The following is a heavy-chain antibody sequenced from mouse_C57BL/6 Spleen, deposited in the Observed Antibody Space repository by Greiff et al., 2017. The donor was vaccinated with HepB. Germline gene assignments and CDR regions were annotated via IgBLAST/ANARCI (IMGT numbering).Heavy chain of an antibody. J-gene: IGHJ1*03. CDR1: GYTFTSYW. Sequence: QVQLKQPGAELVRPGSSVKLSCKASGYTFTSYWMDWVKQRPGQGLEWIGNIYPSDSETHYNQKFKDKATLTVDKSSSTAYMQLSSLTSEDSAVYYCANAYYSKGGYFDVWGTGTTVTVSS. V-gene: IGHV1-61*01. D-gene: IGHD2-5*01. CDR2: IYPSDSET. CDR3: ANAYYSKGGYFDV.